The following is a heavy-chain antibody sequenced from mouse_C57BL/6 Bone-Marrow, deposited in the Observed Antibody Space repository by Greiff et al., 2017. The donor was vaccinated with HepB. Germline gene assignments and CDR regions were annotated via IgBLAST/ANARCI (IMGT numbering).Heavy chain of an antibody. CDR3: ARAAIYYGNYDY. CDR1: GYTFTSYG. CDR2: IHPNSGST. J-gene: IGHJ2*01. V-gene: IGHV1-64*01. D-gene: IGHD2-1*01. Sequence: QVQLQQPGAELVKPGASVKLSCKASGYTFTSYGMHWVKQRPGQGLEWIGMIHPNSGSTNYNEKLKSKTTLTVDKSSSTAYMQLSSLTAEDSAVYYCARAAIYYGNYDYWGQGTTLTVSS.